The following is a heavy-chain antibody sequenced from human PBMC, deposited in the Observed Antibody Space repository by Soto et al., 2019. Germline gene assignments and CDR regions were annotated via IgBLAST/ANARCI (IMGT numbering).Heavy chain of an antibody. D-gene: IGHD5-18*01. CDR1: GGTFSSYA. J-gene: IGHJ4*02. CDR3: ARSGYSDTQFFDY. V-gene: IGHV1-69*01. CDR2: IIPIFGTA. Sequence: QVQLVQSGAEVKKPGSSVKVSCKASGGTFSSYAISWVRQAPGQGLEWMGGIIPIFGTANYAQKFQGRATITADESTRTAYMELSSLRSEDMAVYYCARSGYSDTQFFDYCGQGTLVTVSS.